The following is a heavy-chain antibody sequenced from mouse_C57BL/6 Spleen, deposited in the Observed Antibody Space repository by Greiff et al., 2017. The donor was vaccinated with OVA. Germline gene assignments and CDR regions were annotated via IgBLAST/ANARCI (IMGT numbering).Heavy chain of an antibody. D-gene: IGHD1-1*01. J-gene: IGHJ4*01. CDR2: IDPETGGT. CDR1: GYTFTDYE. V-gene: IGHV1-15*01. CDR3: TGITTVDAMDY. Sequence: VQLQQSGAELVRPGASVTLSCKASGYTFTDYEMHWVKQTPVHGLEWIGAIDPETGGTASNQKFKGKAILTADKSSSTAYMELRSLTSEDSAVYYCTGITTVDAMDYWGQGTSVTVSS.